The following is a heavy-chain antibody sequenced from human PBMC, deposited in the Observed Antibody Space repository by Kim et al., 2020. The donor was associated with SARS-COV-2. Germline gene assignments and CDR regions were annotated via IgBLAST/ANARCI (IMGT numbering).Heavy chain of an antibody. V-gene: IGHV3-23*01. CDR1: GFTFSSHA. D-gene: IGHD3-22*01. Sequence: GGSLRLSCEASGFTFSSHAMSWVRQAPRKGLEWVSGISGSGGSTYHADSVKGRFTISRDNSKNTLYLQMNSLRGEDTAVYYCAKEGPHSGFGPYYFDYWGQGTLVTVSS. J-gene: IGHJ4*02. CDR2: ISGSGGST. CDR3: AKEGPHSGFGPYYFDY.